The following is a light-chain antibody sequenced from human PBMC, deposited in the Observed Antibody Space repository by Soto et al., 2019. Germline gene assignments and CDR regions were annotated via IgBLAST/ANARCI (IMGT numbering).Light chain of an antibody. CDR3: TSYTSTSTYV. J-gene: IGLJ1*01. CDR2: DVT. Sequence: SALTQPASVSGPPGQSITISCTGTSSDVGAYNYVSWYQHHPGKAPRLVIYDVTKRPSGISDRFSGSKSGNTASLTISGLLAEDEADYYCTSYTSTSTYVFGTGTKVTVL. CDR1: SSDVGAYNY. V-gene: IGLV2-14*01.